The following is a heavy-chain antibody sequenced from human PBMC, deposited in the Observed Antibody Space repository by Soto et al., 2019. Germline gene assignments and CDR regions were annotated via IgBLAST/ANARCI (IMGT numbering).Heavy chain of an antibody. CDR3: ARRGLTSDF. CDR1: GYTFNTYY. J-gene: IGHJ4*02. CDR2: INPSGGST. V-gene: IGHV1-46*02. D-gene: IGHD4-4*01. Sequence: ASVKVSCKPSGYTFNTYYLHWVRQAPGQGLEWMGIINPSGGSTRYAQKFQGRVTMTTDTSTSTIYMELSSLGSEDTAVYYCARRGLTSDFWGQGTLVTVSS.